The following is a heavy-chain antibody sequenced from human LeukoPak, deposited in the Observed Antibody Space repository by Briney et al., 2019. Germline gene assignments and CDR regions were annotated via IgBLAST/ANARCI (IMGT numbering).Heavy chain of an antibody. V-gene: IGHV3-23*01. CDR2: ISGSGGST. Sequence: PGGSLRLSCAASGFTFSSYAMSWVRQAPGKGLEWVSAISGSGGSTYYADSVKGRFTISRDNSKNTLYLQMNSLRAEDTAVYYCAKGSYYDYVWGGYPIDYWGQGTLVTVSS. J-gene: IGHJ4*02. CDR3: AKGSYYDYVWGGYPIDY. D-gene: IGHD3-16*02. CDR1: GFTFSSYA.